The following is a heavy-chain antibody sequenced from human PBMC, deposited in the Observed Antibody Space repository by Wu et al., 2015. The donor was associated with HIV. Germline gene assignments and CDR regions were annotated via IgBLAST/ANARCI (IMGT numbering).Heavy chain of an antibody. CDR1: GYTFTAFY. CDR2: MLPQSGEP. J-gene: IGHJ3*02. Sequence: QIQLVQSGTEVKKPGASVRVSCRASGYTFTAFYMHWIRQAPGQAFEWLGYMLPQSGEPLYSKKFQGRLSLTRDTSIKTAFMELSGLTFDDTAVYYCARVDGVRAVAGTTVGAFDIWGQGTMVTVSS. CDR3: ARVDGVRAVAGTTVGAFDI. D-gene: IGHD6-19*01. V-gene: IGHV1-2*02.